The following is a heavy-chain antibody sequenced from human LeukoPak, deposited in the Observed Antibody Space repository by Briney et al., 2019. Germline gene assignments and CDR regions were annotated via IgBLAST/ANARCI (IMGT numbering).Heavy chain of an antibody. CDR1: GGTFSSYA. CDR2: IIPILGIA. D-gene: IGHD3-22*01. J-gene: IGHJ4*02. V-gene: IGHV1-69*04. CDR3: ARDRGGSDYYDSSGLDY. Sequence: VASVKVSCKASGGTFSSYAISWVRQAPGQGLEWMGRIIPILGIANYAQKFQGRVTMTRDTSTSTVYMELSSLRSEDTAVYYCARDRGGSDYYDSSGLDYWGQGTLVTVSS.